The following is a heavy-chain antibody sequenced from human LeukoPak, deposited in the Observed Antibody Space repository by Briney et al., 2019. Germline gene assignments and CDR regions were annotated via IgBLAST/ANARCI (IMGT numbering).Heavy chain of an antibody. J-gene: IGHJ5*02. Sequence: GGSLRLSCAASGFTVSSNYMSWVRQAPGKGLEWVSVIYSGGSTYYADSVKGRFTISRGNSKNTLYLQMNSLRAEDTAVYYCARVGPELRYFDWPPTGWFDPWGQGTLVTVSS. CDR2: IYSGGST. V-gene: IGHV3-66*01. CDR3: ARVGPELRYFDWPPTGWFDP. D-gene: IGHD3-9*01. CDR1: GFTVSSNY.